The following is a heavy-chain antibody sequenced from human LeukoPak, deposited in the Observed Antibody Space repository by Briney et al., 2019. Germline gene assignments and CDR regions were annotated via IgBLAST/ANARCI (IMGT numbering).Heavy chain of an antibody. J-gene: IGHJ4*02. CDR3: ATFLTGYFDY. Sequence: SETLSLTCSVSGASLGDYSWSWFRQPPGKRLEWIGNIFYRGSTNYDPSFKSRVSLSMDMSKSQFSLKMTSMTAADTAVYYCATFLTGYFDYWGQGELVVVSS. D-gene: IGHD2/OR15-2a*01. CDR1: GASLGDYS. V-gene: IGHV4-59*08. CDR2: IFYRGST.